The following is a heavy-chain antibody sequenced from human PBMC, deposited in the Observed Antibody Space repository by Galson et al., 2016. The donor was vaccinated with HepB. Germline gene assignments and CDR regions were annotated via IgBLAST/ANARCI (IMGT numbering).Heavy chain of an antibody. V-gene: IGHV3-15*01. CDR2: IKSKTDAGTT. CDR1: RFTFSTYA. D-gene: IGHD4-17*01. Sequence: SLRLSCAASRFTFSTYAMHWVRQAPGKGLEWVGRIKSKTDAGTTDYAAPVKGRFTISRDDSKNTLYLQMNSLKTEDTAVYYCTATTMTPNNFDYWGQGTLATVSS. J-gene: IGHJ4*02. CDR3: TATTMTPNNFDY.